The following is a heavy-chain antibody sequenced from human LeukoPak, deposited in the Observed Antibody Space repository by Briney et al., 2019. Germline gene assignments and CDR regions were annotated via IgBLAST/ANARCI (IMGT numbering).Heavy chain of an antibody. J-gene: IGHJ5*02. Sequence: GGSLRLSCAASGFTFSSYAMHWVRQAPGKGLVWVSRINTDGSSTSYADSVKGRFTISRDNAKNTLYLQMNRLRAEDTAVYYCARDPDSDFPLGYSGYLWGQGTLVTVSS. D-gene: IGHD5-12*01. V-gene: IGHV3-74*01. CDR2: INTDGSST. CDR1: GFTFSSYA. CDR3: ARDPDSDFPLGYSGYL.